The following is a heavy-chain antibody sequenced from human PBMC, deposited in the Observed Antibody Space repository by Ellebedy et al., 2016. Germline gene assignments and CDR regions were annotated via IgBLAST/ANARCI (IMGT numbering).Heavy chain of an antibody. CDR3: ARASSVVRGSTYDF. J-gene: IGHJ4*02. CDR1: GDTFTTYG. Sequence: SVKVSXXASGDTFTTYGISWVRHAPGQGLEWMGGIIPIMGTANYAQKFQDRVTITADESTSTVYMELSSLRSEDTAVYYCARASSVVRGSTYDFWGQGTLVTVSS. CDR2: IIPIMGTA. D-gene: IGHD3-10*01. V-gene: IGHV1-69*13.